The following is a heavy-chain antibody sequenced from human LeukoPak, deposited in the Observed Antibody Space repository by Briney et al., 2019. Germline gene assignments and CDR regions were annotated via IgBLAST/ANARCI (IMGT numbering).Heavy chain of an antibody. Sequence: PGGSLRLSCAASGFTFSSYWMNWARKAPGKGLEWVASINHNGNVNYYVDSVKGRLTISRDNAKNSLYLQMNSLRAEDTAVYYCARDTYRFFDLWGRGTLVTVSS. CDR2: INHNGNVN. CDR3: ARDTYRFFDL. V-gene: IGHV3-7*01. CDR1: GFTFSSYW. J-gene: IGHJ2*01.